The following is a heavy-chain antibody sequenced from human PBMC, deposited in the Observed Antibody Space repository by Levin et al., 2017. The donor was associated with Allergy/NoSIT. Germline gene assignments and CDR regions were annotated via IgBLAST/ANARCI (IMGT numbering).Heavy chain of an antibody. D-gene: IGHD2-2*01. V-gene: IGHV4-59*01. CDR3: ARMYCSSTSCYAGMGLNWFDP. Sequence: SETLSLTCTVSGGSISSYYWSWIRQPPGKGLEWIGYIYYSGSTNYNPSLKSGVTISVETSKNQFSLKLSSVTPAATAVYYCARMYCSSTSCYAGMGLNWFDPWGQGTLVTVSS. J-gene: IGHJ5*02. CDR1: GGSISSYY. CDR2: IYYSGST.